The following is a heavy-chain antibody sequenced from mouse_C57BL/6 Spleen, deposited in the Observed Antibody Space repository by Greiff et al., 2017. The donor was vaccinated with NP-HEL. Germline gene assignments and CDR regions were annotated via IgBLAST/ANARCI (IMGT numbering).Heavy chain of an antibody. D-gene: IGHD2-3*01. Sequence: VQLQQPGAELVKPGASVKMSCKASGYTFTSYWITWVKQRPGQGLEWIGDIYPGSGSTNYNEKFKSKATLTVDTSSSTAYMQLSSLTSEDSAVYYCARQSDGYYGFAYWGQGTLVTVSA. V-gene: IGHV1-55*01. CDR3: ARQSDGYYGFAY. J-gene: IGHJ3*01. CDR1: GYTFTSYW. CDR2: IYPGSGST.